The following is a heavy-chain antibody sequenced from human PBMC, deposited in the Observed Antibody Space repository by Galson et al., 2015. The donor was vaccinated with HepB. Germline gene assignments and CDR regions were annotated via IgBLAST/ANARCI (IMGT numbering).Heavy chain of an antibody. Sequence: QSGAEVKKPGESLRISCQGSGYSFTSFWISWVRQMPGKGLEWMGRIDPGDSRTNYSPSFQGHVTISADESISTAYLQWSSLKASDTAMYYCVRLEATVVVWGQGTTVTVSS. CDR2: IDPGDSRT. CDR1: GYSFTSFW. CDR3: VRLEATVVV. J-gene: IGHJ6*02. D-gene: IGHD4-11*01. V-gene: IGHV5-10-1*01.